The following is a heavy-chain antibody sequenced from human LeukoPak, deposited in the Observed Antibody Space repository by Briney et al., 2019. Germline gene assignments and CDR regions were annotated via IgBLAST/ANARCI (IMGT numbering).Heavy chain of an antibody. V-gene: IGHV4-59*01. D-gene: IGHD6-19*01. CDR1: GGSISSYY. CDR2: IYYSGHT. Sequence: SETLSLTCTVSGGSISSYYWSWIRQPPGKGLEWIGYIYYSGHTNYNPSLKSRVTISVDTSKNQSSVKLTSVTAADTAVYYCARAGQWLETNWFDPWGQGTLVTVSS. J-gene: IGHJ5*02. CDR3: ARAGQWLETNWFDP.